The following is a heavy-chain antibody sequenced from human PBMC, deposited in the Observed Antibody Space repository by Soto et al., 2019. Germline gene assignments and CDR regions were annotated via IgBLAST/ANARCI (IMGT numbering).Heavy chain of an antibody. D-gene: IGHD3-22*01. Sequence: QVQLVESGGGVVQPGRSLRLSCAASGFTFSSYGMHWVRQAPGKGLEWVAVIWYDGSNKYYADSVKGRFTISRDNSKNTLYLQMNSRRAEDTAVYYCARGRTMIVGALDAFDIWGQGTMVTVSS. CDR1: GFTFSSYG. J-gene: IGHJ3*02. CDR2: IWYDGSNK. V-gene: IGHV3-33*01. CDR3: ARGRTMIVGALDAFDI.